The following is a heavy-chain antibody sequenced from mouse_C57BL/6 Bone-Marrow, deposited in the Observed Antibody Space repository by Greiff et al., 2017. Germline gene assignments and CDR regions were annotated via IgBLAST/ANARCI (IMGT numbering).Heavy chain of an antibody. CDR1: GYTFTSYW. CDR2: IDPSDSYT. V-gene: IGHV1-69*01. D-gene: IGHD2-4*01. Sequence: QVQLQQPGAELVMPGASVKLSCKASGYTFTSYWMHWVKQRPGQGLEWIGEIDPSDSYTNYNQKFKGKSTLTVDKSSSTAYMQLSSLTSEDSAVYYCAREGYDSWFACWSQGTLVTVSA. CDR3: AREGYDSWFAC. J-gene: IGHJ3*01.